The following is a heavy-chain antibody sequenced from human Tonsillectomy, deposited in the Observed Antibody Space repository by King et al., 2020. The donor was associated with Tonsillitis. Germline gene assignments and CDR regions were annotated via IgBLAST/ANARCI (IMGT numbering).Heavy chain of an antibody. Sequence: VQLQESGPGLVKPSETLSLTCTVSVGSISSYYWSCIRQPPGKGLEWIGYIYYSGSTNNNPPLKSRVTISVDTSKKQFSLKLSSVTAADTAVYYCARSNYGYFDLWGRGTLVTVSS. CDR2: IYYSGST. J-gene: IGHJ2*01. V-gene: IGHV4-59*01. CDR3: ARSNYGYFDL. CDR1: VGSISSYY.